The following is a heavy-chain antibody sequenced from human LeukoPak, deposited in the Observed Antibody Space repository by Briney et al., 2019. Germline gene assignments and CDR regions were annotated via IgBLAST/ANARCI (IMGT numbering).Heavy chain of an antibody. CDR3: ARGYNYFDY. CDR1: GYTFTGYY. V-gene: IGHV1-2*02. Sequence: AAVKVFWKASGYTFTGYYMHWGRQAPGQGLEWIGWINPNSGGTNSTQKFQGRVTMTRDQSISTAYMELSRLRSDDTAVYYCARGYNYFDYWGQGPRVTVSS. CDR2: INPNSGGT. D-gene: IGHD1-14*01. J-gene: IGHJ4*02.